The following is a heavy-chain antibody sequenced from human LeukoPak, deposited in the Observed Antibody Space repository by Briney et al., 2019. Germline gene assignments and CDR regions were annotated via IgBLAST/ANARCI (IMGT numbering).Heavy chain of an antibody. J-gene: IGHJ4*02. CDR1: GFTFSNYE. CDR3: ARGNDYYDSSGYYY. D-gene: IGHD3-22*01. CDR2: VSSTGSTI. Sequence: PGGSLRLSCAASGFTFSNYEMNWVRQAPGKGLEWVSYVSSTGSTIYYADSVKGRFTISRDNAKNSLHLQMNSLRAEDTAVYYCARGNDYYDSSGYYYWGQGTLVTVSS. V-gene: IGHV3-48*03.